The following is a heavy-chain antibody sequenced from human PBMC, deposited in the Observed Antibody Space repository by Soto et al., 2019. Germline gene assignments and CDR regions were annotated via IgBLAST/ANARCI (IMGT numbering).Heavy chain of an antibody. D-gene: IGHD2-2*01. CDR2: IYNIGTT. Sequence: EVQLVETGGGLIQPGGSLRLSCAAFGFTVSSNYMTWVRQAPGKGLEWVSIIYNIGTTYYADSLKGRFTISRDNSKNTVYLQMNSLRAEDTAVYYCARAGGYCSSTSCYYFDYWGQGTPVTVSS. V-gene: IGHV3-53*02. J-gene: IGHJ4*02. CDR3: ARAGGYCSSTSCYYFDY. CDR1: GFTVSSNY.